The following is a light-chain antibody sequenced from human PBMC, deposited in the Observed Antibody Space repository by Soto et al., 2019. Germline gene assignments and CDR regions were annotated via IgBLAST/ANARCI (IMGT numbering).Light chain of an antibody. CDR1: QSVTSS. CDR3: QQRFNRPPSYT. Sequence: EFVLTQSPAILSLSPGERATLSCRASQSVTSSLAWYQQKPGQAPRLLIYDVSNRATGIPARFSGSGSGTDFALTISSLEPEDFAVYYCQQRFNRPPSYTFGQGTKLEIK. J-gene: IGKJ2*01. V-gene: IGKV3-11*01. CDR2: DVS.